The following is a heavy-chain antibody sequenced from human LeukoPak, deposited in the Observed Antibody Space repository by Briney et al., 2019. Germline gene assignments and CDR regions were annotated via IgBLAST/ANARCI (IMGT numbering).Heavy chain of an antibody. CDR2: IYYSGST. CDR3: ARDSRDYYDSSGSYFDY. CDR1: GDSLSSSPYY. V-gene: IGHV4-39*07. Sequence: SETLSLTCIVSGDSLSSSPYYWGWMRQPPGKGLEWIGSIYYSGSTYYNPSLKSRVTIAVDTSKNQFSLKLSSVTAADTAVYYCARDSRDYYDSSGSYFDYWGQGTLVTVSS. D-gene: IGHD3-22*01. J-gene: IGHJ4*02.